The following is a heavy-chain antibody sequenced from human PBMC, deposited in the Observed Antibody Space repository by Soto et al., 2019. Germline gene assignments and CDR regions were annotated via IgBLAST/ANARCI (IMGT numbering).Heavy chain of an antibody. CDR3: ARDRGRGWFDP. Sequence: SETLSLTCTVSGGSISSGDYYWSWIRQPPGKGLEWIGYIYYSGSTYYNPSLKSRVTISVDTSKNQFSLKLSSVTAADTAVYYCARDRGRGWFDPWGQGTLVTVSS. V-gene: IGHV4-30-4*01. CDR2: IYYSGST. J-gene: IGHJ5*02. CDR1: GGSISSGDYY.